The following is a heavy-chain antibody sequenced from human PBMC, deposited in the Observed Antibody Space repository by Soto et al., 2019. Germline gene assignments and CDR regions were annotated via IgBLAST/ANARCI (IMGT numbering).Heavy chain of an antibody. Sequence: GASVKVSCKTSGYSFTTYGISWVRQAPGQGLEWMGWISAYNGNTNYAQKLQGRVTMTTDTSTSTAYMELRSLRSDDTAVYYCARSPSWETTVTPYYFDNWGQGTLVTVSS. J-gene: IGHJ4*02. CDR1: GYSFTTYG. V-gene: IGHV1-18*01. CDR3: ARSPSWETTVTPYYFDN. D-gene: IGHD4-4*01. CDR2: ISAYNGNT.